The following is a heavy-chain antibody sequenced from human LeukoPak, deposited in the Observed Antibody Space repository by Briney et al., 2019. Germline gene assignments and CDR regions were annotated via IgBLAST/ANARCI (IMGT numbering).Heavy chain of an antibody. Sequence: GESLKISCKASGSSFTSYWIGWVRQMPGKGLEWMGIINPGDSDTTYSPSFQGQVTISADKSISTAYLQWTSLKASDTAMYYCARQYLSGHTDYWGQGTLVTVSS. J-gene: IGHJ4*02. V-gene: IGHV5-51*01. CDR1: GSSFTSYW. CDR3: ARQYLSGHTDY. D-gene: IGHD6-19*01. CDR2: INPGDSDT.